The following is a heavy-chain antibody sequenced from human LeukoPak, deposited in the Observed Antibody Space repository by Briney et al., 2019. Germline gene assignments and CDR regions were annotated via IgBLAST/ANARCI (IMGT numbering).Heavy chain of an antibody. CDR1: GGSISSYY. V-gene: IGHV4-4*07. J-gene: IGHJ6*02. CDR3: ARDRSSGWYYYYGMDV. D-gene: IGHD6-19*01. CDR2: IFPGGST. Sequence: PSETLSLTCTVSGGSISSYYWSWIRQPAGKGLEWIGRIFPGGSTNYNPSLKSRVTISVDTSKNQFSLKLSSVTAADTAVYYCARDRSSGWYYYYGMDVWGQGTTVTVSS.